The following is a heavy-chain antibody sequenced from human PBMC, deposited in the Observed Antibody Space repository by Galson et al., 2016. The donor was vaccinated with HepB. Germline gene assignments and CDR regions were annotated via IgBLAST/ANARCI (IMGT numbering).Heavy chain of an antibody. Sequence: SLRLSCAASGFTFSNAWMSWVRQAPGKGLEWVGRIKSKTDGGTTDYAAPVKGRFTISRDDSKNKLYLQMNSLKTEDTAVYYCTADTAAVQLWLPINAFDIWGQGTLVIVSS. J-gene: IGHJ4*02. D-gene: IGHD5-18*01. V-gene: IGHV3-15*01. CDR1: GFTFSNAW. CDR2: IKSKTDGGTT. CDR3: TADTAAVQLWLPINAFDI.